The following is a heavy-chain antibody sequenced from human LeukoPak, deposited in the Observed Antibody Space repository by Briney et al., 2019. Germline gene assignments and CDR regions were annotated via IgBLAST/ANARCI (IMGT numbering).Heavy chain of an antibody. CDR3: ARGVDGGNSDWFDP. Sequence: VASVKVSCKASGGTFSSYAIGWVRQAPGQGLEWMGRIIPILGIANYAQKFQGRVTITADKSTSTAYMELSSLRSEDTAVYYCARGVDGGNSDWFDPWGQGTLVTVSS. V-gene: IGHV1-69*04. D-gene: IGHD4-23*01. J-gene: IGHJ5*02. CDR1: GGTFSSYA. CDR2: IIPILGIA.